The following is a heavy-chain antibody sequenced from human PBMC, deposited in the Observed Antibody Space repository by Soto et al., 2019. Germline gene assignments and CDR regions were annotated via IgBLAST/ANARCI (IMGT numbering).Heavy chain of an antibody. D-gene: IGHD3-10*01. CDR1: GDSFSSYA. CDR2: IIPMFGTI. CDR3: ARDYYYGSERHDFDY. J-gene: IGHJ4*02. Sequence: QVQLVQSGPEMRKPGSSVRVSCKTSGDSFSSYAITWVRQAPGQGLDWVGGIIPMFGTINYAQKFQGRVTTRADEPTSTVYMELSSLASEDTAVYYCARDYYYGSERHDFDYWGQGTLVTVSS. V-gene: IGHV1-69*01.